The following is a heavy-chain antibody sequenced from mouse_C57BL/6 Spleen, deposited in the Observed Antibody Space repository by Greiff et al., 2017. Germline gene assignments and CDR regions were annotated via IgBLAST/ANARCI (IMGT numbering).Heavy chain of an antibody. J-gene: IGHJ2*01. CDR2: IDPSDSYT. V-gene: IGHV1-69*01. Sequence: VQLHQPGAELVMPGASVKLSCKASGYTFTSYWMHWVKQRPGQGLEWIGEIDPSDSYTNYNQKFKGKSTLTVDKSSSTAYMQLSSLTSEDSAVYYCARSLITTGVLDYWGQGTTLTVSS. D-gene: IGHD1-1*01. CDR3: ARSLITTGVLDY. CDR1: GYTFTSYW.